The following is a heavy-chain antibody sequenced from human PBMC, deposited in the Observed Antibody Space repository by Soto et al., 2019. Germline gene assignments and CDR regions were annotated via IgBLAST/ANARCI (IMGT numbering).Heavy chain of an antibody. CDR2: IYHSGST. V-gene: IGHV4-30-2*01. J-gene: IGHJ4*02. D-gene: IGHD3-10*01. CDR1: GGSISSGGYS. CDR3: ARGVVGYYGSGRLDY. Sequence: PSETLSLTCAFSGGSISSGGYSWSWIRQPPGKGLEWIGCIYHSGSTYYNPSLTSRVTISVDRSKNQFSLKLSSVTAADTAVYYCARGVVGYYGSGRLDYWGQGTLVTVSS.